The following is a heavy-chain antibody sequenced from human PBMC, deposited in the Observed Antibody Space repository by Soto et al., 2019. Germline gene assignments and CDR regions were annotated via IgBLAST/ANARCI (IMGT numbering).Heavy chain of an antibody. CDR2: IYYSGST. CDR1: GGSISSSSYY. CDR3: ARGDDYGSYAFDI. V-gene: IGHV4-39*07. D-gene: IGHD4-17*01. Sequence: SETLSLTCTVSGGSISSSSYYWGWIRQPPGKGLEWIGSIYYSGSTYYNPSLKSRVTISVDTSKNQFSLKLSSVTAADTAVYYCARGDDYGSYAFDIWGQGTMVTVSS. J-gene: IGHJ3*02.